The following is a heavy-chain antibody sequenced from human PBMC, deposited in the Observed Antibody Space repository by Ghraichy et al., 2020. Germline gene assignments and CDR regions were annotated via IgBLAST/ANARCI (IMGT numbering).Heavy chain of an antibody. Sequence: GESLNISCAASGFTFSSYAMSWVRQAPGKGLEWVSSIGGNGGSTYYADSVKGRFTISRDKSKNTLYLQMNSLRAEDTAVYYCAKKPVGSGSLFDYWGQGTLVTVSS. CDR3: AKKPVGSGSLFDY. CDR2: IGGNGGST. J-gene: IGHJ4*02. D-gene: IGHD3-10*01. CDR1: GFTFSSYA. V-gene: IGHV3-23*01.